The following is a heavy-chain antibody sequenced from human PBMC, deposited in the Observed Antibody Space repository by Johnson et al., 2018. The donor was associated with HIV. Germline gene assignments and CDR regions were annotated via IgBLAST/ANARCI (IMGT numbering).Heavy chain of an antibody. CDR3: ARGSGVGAFDI. D-gene: IGHD7-27*01. CDR1: GFTFSSYW. CDR2: IKSDESYT. V-gene: IGHV3-74*01. J-gene: IGHJ3*02. Sequence: VQLVESGGGLVQPGGSLRLSCAASGFTFSSYWMHWVRQDPGKGLVWVSRIKSDESYTDYADSVKGRFTISRDNAKNSLYLQMSSLRVEDTAVYYCARGSGVGAFDIWGQGTMVTVSA.